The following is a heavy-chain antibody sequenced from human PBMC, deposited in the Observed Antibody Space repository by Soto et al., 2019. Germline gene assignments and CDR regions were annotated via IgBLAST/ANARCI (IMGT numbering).Heavy chain of an antibody. Sequence: SETLSLTCTVSGDSISSSYWSWIRQSPGKGLEWIGYIYYTGNTKYNPSLKSRVSVSVDTSKNQFSLKLSSVTAADTAVYYCARCYYGSGSYSWFDSWGQGTLVTVSS. CDR1: GDSISSSY. CDR3: ARCYYGSGSYSWFDS. CDR2: IYYTGNT. V-gene: IGHV4-59*01. J-gene: IGHJ5*01. D-gene: IGHD3-10*01.